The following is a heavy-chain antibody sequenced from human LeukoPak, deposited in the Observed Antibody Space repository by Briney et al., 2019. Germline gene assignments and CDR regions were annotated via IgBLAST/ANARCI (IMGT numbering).Heavy chain of an antibody. J-gene: IGHJ1*01. V-gene: IGHV1-8*01. CDR3: ARRTTDSSGYYYDTKYFHY. Sequence: ASVKVSCKASGYIFSSYDINWVRQATGQGLEWMGWMNPNSDNTGYAQKFQGRVTMTRNTSTSTAYMELSSLRSEDTAVYYCARRTTDSSGYYYDTKYFHYWGQGTLVTVSS. D-gene: IGHD3-22*01. CDR1: GYIFSSYD. CDR2: MNPNSDNT.